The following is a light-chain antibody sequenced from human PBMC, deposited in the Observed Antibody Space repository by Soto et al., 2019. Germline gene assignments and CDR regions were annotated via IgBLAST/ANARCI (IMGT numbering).Light chain of an antibody. CDR3: TQRSTWPWT. CDR1: QSVSSY. CDR2: DAS. V-gene: IGKV3-11*01. J-gene: IGKJ1*01. Sequence: IVLTQSPATLSLSPGARATPSCRAGQSVSSYLTWYQQKPGQAPMVLIYDASNRATGIPAKCSGSGFGTDFTLTISSLEPEDFAVYYCTQRSTWPWTRGHGTKVEIK.